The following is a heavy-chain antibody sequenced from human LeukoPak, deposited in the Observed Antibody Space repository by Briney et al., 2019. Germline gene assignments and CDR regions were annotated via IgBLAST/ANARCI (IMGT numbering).Heavy chain of an antibody. D-gene: IGHD3-22*01. J-gene: IGHJ3*01. V-gene: IGHV3-30*02. CDR1: GFTFSNYG. CDR3: ARTIYYYESTSYFSDAFDV. Sequence: GGSLRLSCAASGFTFSNYGLHWVRQAPGKGLEWVAFIRYDGSNKYYTDSVKGRFTISRDDAKNSLYLEMDSLRAEDTAVYYCARTIYYYESTSYFSDAFDVWGQGTMVTVSS. CDR2: IRYDGSNK.